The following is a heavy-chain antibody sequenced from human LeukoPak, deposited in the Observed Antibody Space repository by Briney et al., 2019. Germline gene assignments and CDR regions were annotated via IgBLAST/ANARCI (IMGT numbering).Heavy chain of an antibody. V-gene: IGHV3-7*01. J-gene: IGHJ4*02. CDR1: GFTFSSYW. Sequence: PGGSLRLSCAASGFTFSSYWMSWVRQAPGKGLEWVANIKQDGSEKYYVDSVKGRFTISRDNAKNSLYLQMNSLRAEDTAVYYCAKTEKQLVRSERFDYWGQGTLVTVSS. CDR3: AKTEKQLVRSERFDY. D-gene: IGHD6-13*01. CDR2: IKQDGSEK.